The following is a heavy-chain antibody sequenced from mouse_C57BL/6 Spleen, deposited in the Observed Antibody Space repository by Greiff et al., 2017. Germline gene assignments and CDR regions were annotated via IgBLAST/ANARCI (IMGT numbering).Heavy chain of an antibody. CDR2: IRNKANNHAT. V-gene: IGHV6-6*01. Sequence: EVKLMESGGGLVQAGGSMKLSCAASGFTFSDAWMDWVRQSPEKGLEWVAEIRNKANNHATYYAESVKGRFTISRDDSKSSVYLQMNSLRAEDTGIYYCTRQAAQATDYAMDYWGQGTSVTVSS. CDR3: TRQAAQATDYAMDY. J-gene: IGHJ4*01. CDR1: GFTFSDAW. D-gene: IGHD3-2*02.